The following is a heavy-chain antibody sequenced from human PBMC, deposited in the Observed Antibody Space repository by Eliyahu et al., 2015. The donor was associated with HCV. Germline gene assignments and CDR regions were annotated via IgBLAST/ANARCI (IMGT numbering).Heavy chain of an antibody. CDR1: GGSISSSSYY. J-gene: IGHJ5*02. D-gene: IGHD3-16*02. V-gene: IGHV4-39*01. CDR3: ARRTEEITFGGVIPGVADP. CDR2: IYYSGST. Sequence: QLQLQESGPGLVKPSETLSLTCTVSGGSISSSSYYWGWIRQPPGKGLEWIGSIYYSGSTYYNPSLKSRVTISVDTSKNQFSLKLSSVTAADTAVYYCARRTEEITFGGVIPGVADPWGQGTLVTVSS.